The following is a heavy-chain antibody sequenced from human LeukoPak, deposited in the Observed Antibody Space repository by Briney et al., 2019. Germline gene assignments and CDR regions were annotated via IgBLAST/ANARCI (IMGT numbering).Heavy chain of an antibody. CDR3: AKVWDSGYDEDFDY. Sequence: GGSLRLSCAASGFTFSSYAMSWVRQAPGKGLEWVSAISGSGGSTYYAASVKGRFTISRDNSKNTLYLQMNSLRAEDTAVYYCAKVWDSGYDEDFDYWGQGTLVTVSS. J-gene: IGHJ4*02. D-gene: IGHD5-12*01. CDR1: GFTFSSYA. V-gene: IGHV3-23*01. CDR2: ISGSGGST.